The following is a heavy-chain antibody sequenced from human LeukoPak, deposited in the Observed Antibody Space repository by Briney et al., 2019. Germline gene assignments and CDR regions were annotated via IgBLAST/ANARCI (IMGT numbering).Heavy chain of an antibody. CDR2: ISSSSSYT. CDR1: GFTFSDYY. Sequence: PGGSLRLSCAASGFTFSDYYMSWVRQAPGKGLEWVSYISSSSSYTNYADSVKGRFTIYRDNAKNSLYLQMNSLRPEDRVVYYCARVGLYSSSAFDPGGQGTLVTVS. J-gene: IGHJ5*02. V-gene: IGHV3-11*06. D-gene: IGHD6-13*01. CDR3: ARVGLYSSSAFDP.